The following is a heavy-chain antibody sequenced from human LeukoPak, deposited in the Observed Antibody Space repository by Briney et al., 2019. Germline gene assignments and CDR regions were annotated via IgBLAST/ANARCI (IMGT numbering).Heavy chain of an antibody. D-gene: IGHD2-2*01. CDR2: ISGSGGST. Sequence: GGSLRLSCAASGFTFSGYAMSWVRQAPGKGLEWVSAISGSGGSTYYADSVKGRFTISRDNSKNTLYLQTNSLRAEDTAVYYCAKMSAIVVVPADAFDIWGQGTMVTVSS. CDR1: GFTFSGYA. J-gene: IGHJ3*02. V-gene: IGHV3-23*01. CDR3: AKMSAIVVVPADAFDI.